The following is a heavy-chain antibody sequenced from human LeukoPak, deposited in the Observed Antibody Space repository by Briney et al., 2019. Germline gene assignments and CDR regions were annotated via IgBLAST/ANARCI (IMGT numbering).Heavy chain of an antibody. Sequence: SETLSPTCTVSGGSISSYYWSWIRQPPGKGLEWIGYIYYSGSTYYNPSLKSRVTISVDTSKNQFSLKLSSVTAADTAVYYCAPMGGSSGAFDIWGQGTMVTVSS. CDR2: IYYSGST. CDR1: GGSISSYY. V-gene: IGHV4-59*08. CDR3: APMGGSSGAFDI. D-gene: IGHD1-26*01. J-gene: IGHJ3*02.